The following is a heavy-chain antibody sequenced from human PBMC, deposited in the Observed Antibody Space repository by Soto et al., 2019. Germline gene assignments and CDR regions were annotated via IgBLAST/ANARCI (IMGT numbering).Heavy chain of an antibody. Sequence: QVQLVESGGGVVQPGRSLRLSCAASGFTFSDYGMHWVRQAPGKGLEWVAVISYDGSKKYYADSVRGRVTISRDNSQKTQQPQKKSLGGKETAINSYGKTREPNYYYYVLDVWGQGTTVTVSS. J-gene: IGHJ6*02. V-gene: IGHV3-30*03. D-gene: IGHD4-17*01. CDR3: GKTREPNYYYYVLDV. CDR1: GFTFSDYG. CDR2: ISYDGSKK.